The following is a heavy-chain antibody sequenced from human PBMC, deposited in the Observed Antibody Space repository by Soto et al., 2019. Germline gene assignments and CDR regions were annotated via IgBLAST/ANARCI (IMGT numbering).Heavy chain of an antibody. D-gene: IGHD4-17*01. CDR3: AKEFWTDYDLN. CDR2: ISASGAST. CDR1: GFTFTTYA. Sequence: GGSLRLSCAASGFTFTTYAMTWVRQAPGKGLEWVSLISASGASTYYADSVKGRFTISRDNSKNTLYLQMSSLRAEDTAIYYCAKEFWTDYDLNGGQGTLVTVSS. V-gene: IGHV3-23*01. J-gene: IGHJ4*02.